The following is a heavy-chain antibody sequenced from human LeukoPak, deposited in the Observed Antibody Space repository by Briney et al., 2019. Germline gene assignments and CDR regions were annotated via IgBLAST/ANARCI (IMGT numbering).Heavy chain of an antibody. D-gene: IGHD6-13*01. V-gene: IGHV3-30*18. CDR1: GFTFSSYA. CDR3: AKDNYSSGWYRLSVAFDY. CDR2: ISYDGSNK. Sequence: GGSLRLSCAASGFTFSSYAMHWVRQAPGKGLEWVAIISYDGSNKYYADSVKGRFTISRDNSKNTLSLQMNSLRTEDTAVYYCAKDNYSSGWYRLSVAFDYWGQGTLVTVSS. J-gene: IGHJ4*02.